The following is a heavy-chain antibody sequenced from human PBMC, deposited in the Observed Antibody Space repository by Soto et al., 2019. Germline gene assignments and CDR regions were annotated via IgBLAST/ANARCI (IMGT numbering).Heavy chain of an antibody. V-gene: IGHV1-18*01. CDR2: ISAYNGNT. CDR1: GYTFTSYG. Sequence: GASVKVSCKASGYTFTSYGISWVRQAPGQGLEWMGWISAYNGNTNYARKLQGRVTMTTDTSTSTAYMELRSLRSDDTAVYYCARDREADAELGIAARDFDYWGQGTLVTVSS. D-gene: IGHD6-6*01. CDR3: ARDREADAELGIAARDFDY. J-gene: IGHJ4*02.